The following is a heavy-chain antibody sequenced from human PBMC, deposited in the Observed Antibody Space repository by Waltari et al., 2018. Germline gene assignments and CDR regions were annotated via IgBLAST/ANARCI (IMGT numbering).Heavy chain of an antibody. Sequence: EVQLVESGGALVQPGGSLRISCAASGFVFSDYAMEWVRQAPGKGLEYVSGITHNGDNRHYLNSVRDRFTISRDNSKNTLSLQMDTLRVEDMAVYYCVRDGGWTYDYWGQGTLVTVSS. J-gene: IGHJ4*02. CDR1: GFVFSDYA. D-gene: IGHD3-3*01. V-gene: IGHV3-64*01. CDR3: VRDGGWTYDY. CDR2: ITHNGDNR.